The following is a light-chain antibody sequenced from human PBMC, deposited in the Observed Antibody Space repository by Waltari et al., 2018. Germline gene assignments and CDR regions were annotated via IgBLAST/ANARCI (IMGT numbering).Light chain of an antibody. CDR3: QQSYSTPRT. J-gene: IGKJ4*01. CDR1: QSISSY. CDR2: AAS. V-gene: IGKV1-39*01. Sequence: DIQMTQSPSSLSASVGDRVTITCRASQSISSYLNWDQQKPGKAPKLLIYAASSLQSGVPSRFSGSGSGTDFTLTISSLQPEDFATYYCQQSYSTPRTFGGGTKVEIK.